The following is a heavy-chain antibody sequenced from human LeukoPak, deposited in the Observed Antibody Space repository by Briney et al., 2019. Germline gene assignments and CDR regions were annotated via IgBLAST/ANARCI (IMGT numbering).Heavy chain of an antibody. CDR2: IWYDGSNK. CDR3: ARDQATRGPGYGMDG. J-gene: IGHJ6*01. V-gene: IGHV3-33*01. CDR1: GFTCSSYG. Sequence: GRSLRLFCAASGFTCSSYGMHWVRQAPGKGLECVAVIWYDGSNKYYADSVKGRFTISRDNSNNTLYLQMNSLRAEDTAVYYCARDQATRGPGYGMDGWEEGTMVTVSS. D-gene: IGHD3-10*01.